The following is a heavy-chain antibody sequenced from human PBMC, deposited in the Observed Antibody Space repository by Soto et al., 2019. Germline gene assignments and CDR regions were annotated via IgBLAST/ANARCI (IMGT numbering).Heavy chain of an antibody. D-gene: IGHD2-8*02. V-gene: IGHV1-8*02. CDR3: ARGGSYWARRHYFDS. CDR1: GYAFTSYD. Sequence: ASVKVSCKASGYAFTSYDINWVRQAAGQGPEWMGSVTPRNGDTAFAQKYQGRVTVTSNTSMSTVYMELSNLRSDDTAVYYCARGGSYWARRHYFDSWGQGTLVTVSS. CDR2: VTPRNGDT. J-gene: IGHJ4*02.